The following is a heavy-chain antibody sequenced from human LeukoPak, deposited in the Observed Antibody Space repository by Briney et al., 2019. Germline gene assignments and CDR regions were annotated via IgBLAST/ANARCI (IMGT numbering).Heavy chain of an antibody. CDR2: IKQDGSEK. J-gene: IGHJ4*02. D-gene: IGHD3-10*01. CDR3: ARSRRKTYYYGSGSGYFDY. Sequence: GGSLRLSCAASGFTFSSYWMSWVRQAPGKGLEWVANIKQDGSEKYYVDSVKGRFTISRDNAQNSLYLQMNSLRAEDTAVYYCARSRRKTYYYGSGSGYFDYWGQGTLVTVSS. CDR1: GFTFSSYW. V-gene: IGHV3-7*01.